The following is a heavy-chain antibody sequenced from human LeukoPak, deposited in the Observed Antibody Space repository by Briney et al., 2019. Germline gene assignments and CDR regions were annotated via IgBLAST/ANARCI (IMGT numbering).Heavy chain of an antibody. V-gene: IGHV1-18*01. J-gene: IGHJ4*02. CDR3: ARRTPGGYCSHAGCPFDY. CDR1: GGTFSSYA. Sequence: ASVKVSCKASGGTFSSYAISWVRQAPGQGLEWMGWISAYNGNTNYAQKLQGRVTMTTDTSTSTAYMELSSLRSDDTAVYYCARRTPGGYCSHAGCPFDYWGQGTLVTVSS. CDR2: ISAYNGNT. D-gene: IGHD2-15*01.